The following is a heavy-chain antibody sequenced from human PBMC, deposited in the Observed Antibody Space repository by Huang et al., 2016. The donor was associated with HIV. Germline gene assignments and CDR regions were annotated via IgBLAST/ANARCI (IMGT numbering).Heavy chain of an antibody. D-gene: IGHD6-6*01. V-gene: IGHV5-51*01. CDR3: ARRFSSSSGYFDY. CDR2: IFPDDSDT. CDR1: GYSFSSYW. J-gene: IGHJ4*02. Sequence: VQLVQSGAEVKKPGESLKISCKGSGYSFSSYWIAWVCQMPGKGLEWLGIIFPDDSDTTYSPSFEGQVTISADKSIGTAYLQWSSLKASDTAMYYCARRFSSSSGYFDYWGQGSLVTVSS.